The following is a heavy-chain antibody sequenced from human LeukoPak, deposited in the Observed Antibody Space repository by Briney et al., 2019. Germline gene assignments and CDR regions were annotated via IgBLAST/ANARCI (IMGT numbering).Heavy chain of an antibody. CDR1: GDSMSSYY. D-gene: IGHD3-16*01. J-gene: IGHJ5*02. CDR2: IHTSWTT. Sequence: TSETLSLTCTVSGDSMSSYYWNFIRQPAGKGLEWIGRIHTSWTTYYNPSLKSRSTMSVDTSRNQFSLRLTSVTAADAAVYYCARGDYYDGGGRNWFDPWGQGTLVTVSS. CDR3: ARGDYYDGGGRNWFDP. V-gene: IGHV4-4*07.